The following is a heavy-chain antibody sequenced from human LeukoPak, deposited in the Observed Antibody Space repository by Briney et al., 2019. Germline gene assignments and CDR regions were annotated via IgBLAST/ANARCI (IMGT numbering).Heavy chain of an antibody. V-gene: IGHV3-11*03. J-gene: IGHJ4*02. D-gene: IGHD5-12*01. CDR2: ISGSTGYT. CDR1: GVTFSDYY. CDR3: ARSNSGYDSFDY. Sequence: SGGSLRLSCAASGVTFSDYYMSCIRQAPGKGLEWVSYISGSTGYTNYADSVKGRFTISRDNAKNSLFLHMNSLRAEDTAVYYCARSNSGYDSFDYWGRGTLVTVSS.